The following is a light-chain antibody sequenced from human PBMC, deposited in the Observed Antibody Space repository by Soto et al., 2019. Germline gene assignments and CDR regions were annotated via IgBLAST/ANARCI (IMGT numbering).Light chain of an antibody. V-gene: IGKV1-27*01. J-gene: IGKJ1*01. Sequence: DIPMTQSPSSLSASVGDRVTITCRASQGISNYLAWYQQKPGKVPKLLIYAASTLQSGVPSRFSGSGSGTDFTLTISSLQPEDVATYYCQKYNSAPPLWTFGQGTKVEIK. CDR2: AAS. CDR3: QKYNSAPPLWT. CDR1: QGISNY.